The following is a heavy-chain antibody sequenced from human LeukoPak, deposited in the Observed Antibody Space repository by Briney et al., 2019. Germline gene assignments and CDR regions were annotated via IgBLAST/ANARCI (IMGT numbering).Heavy chain of an antibody. CDR3: ARGAMVRGVIGYYYYGMDV. V-gene: IGHV1-69*06. J-gene: IGHJ6*04. Sequence: GASVKVSCKASGGTFSSYAISWVRQAPGQGLEWMGGIIPIFGTANYAQKFQGRVTITADKSTGTAYMELSSLRSEDTAVYYCARGAMVRGVIGYYYYGMDVWGKGTTVTVSS. CDR1: GGTFSSYA. CDR2: IIPIFGTA. D-gene: IGHD3-10*01.